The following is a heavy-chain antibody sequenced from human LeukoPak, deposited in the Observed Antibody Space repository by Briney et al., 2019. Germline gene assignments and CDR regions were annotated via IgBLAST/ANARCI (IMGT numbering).Heavy chain of an antibody. Sequence: GGPLRLSCAVSGFTFSSYSMSWVRQAPGKGLEWVSAIGGSGGSTYYADSVKGRFTISRDNSKNTLYLQMNSLRAEDTAVYYCAKDKYYLDYWGQGTLVTVSS. CDR1: GFTFSSYS. CDR3: AKDKYYLDY. D-gene: IGHD6-6*01. CDR2: IGGSGGST. J-gene: IGHJ4*02. V-gene: IGHV3-23*01.